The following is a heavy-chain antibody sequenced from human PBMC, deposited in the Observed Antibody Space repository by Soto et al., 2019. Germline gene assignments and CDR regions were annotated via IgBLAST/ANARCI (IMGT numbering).Heavy chain of an antibody. J-gene: IGHJ4*02. CDR2: IYYSGST. CDR1: GGSISSYY. CDR3: AREIYGDYVDYFDY. D-gene: IGHD4-17*01. V-gene: IGHV4-59*01. Sequence: SETLSLTCTVSGGSISSYYWSWIRQPPGKGLEWIGYIYYSGSTNYNPSLKSRVTISVDTSKNQFSLKLSSVTAADTAVYYCAREIYGDYVDYFDYWGQGTLVTVSS.